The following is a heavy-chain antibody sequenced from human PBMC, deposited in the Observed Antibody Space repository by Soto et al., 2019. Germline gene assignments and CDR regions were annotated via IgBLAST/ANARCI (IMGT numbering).Heavy chain of an antibody. CDR2: IYYSGST. CDR3: AREITHIVVEKAGASDI. D-gene: IGHD2-21*01. CDR1: GVSISSYY. J-gene: IGHJ3*02. Sequence: SETLSLTCTVSGVSISSYYWSWIRQPPGKGLEWIGYIYYSGSTNYNPSLKSRVTISVDTSKNQFSLKLSSVTAADTAVYYCAREITHIVVEKAGASDIRGQGTMLT. V-gene: IGHV4-59*01.